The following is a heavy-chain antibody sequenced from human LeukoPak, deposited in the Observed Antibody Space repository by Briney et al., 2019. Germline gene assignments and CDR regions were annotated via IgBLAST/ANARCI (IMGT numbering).Heavy chain of an antibody. CDR3: AREAAKDTAMVTYAEYFDL. Sequence: GGSLRLSCAASGFTFSSYWMSWVRQAPGKGLEWVANIKQDGSEKYYVDSVKGRFTISRDNAKNSLYLQMYSLRAEDTAVYYCAREAAKDTAMVTYAEYFDLWGRGTLVTVSS. CDR2: IKQDGSEK. V-gene: IGHV3-7*03. D-gene: IGHD5-18*01. J-gene: IGHJ2*01. CDR1: GFTFSSYW.